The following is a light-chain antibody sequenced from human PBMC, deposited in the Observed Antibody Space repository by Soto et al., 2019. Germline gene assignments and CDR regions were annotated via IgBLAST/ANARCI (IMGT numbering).Light chain of an antibody. CDR2: EVS. J-gene: IGLJ2*01. CDR3: SSYSSNSTPVL. CDR1: SSDVGGYTF. Sequence: QSALTHSASVSGSPGQSITISCTGTSSDVGGYTFVSWYQQHPGKAPKVMIYEVSNRPSGVSNRFSGSKSGNTASLTISGLQVEDEADYYCSSYSSNSTPVLFGGGTKLTVL. V-gene: IGLV2-14*01.